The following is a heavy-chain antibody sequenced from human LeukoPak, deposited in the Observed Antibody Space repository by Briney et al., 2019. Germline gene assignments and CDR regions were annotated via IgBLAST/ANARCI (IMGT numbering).Heavy chain of an antibody. CDR1: GGSISSGGYY. CDR3: ARGVQLIGYFDY. J-gene: IGHJ4*02. Sequence: PSETLSLTCTVSGGSISSGGYYWSWIRQYPGKDLEWIGYIYYSGSTYYNPSLKSRVTISVDTSKNQFSLKLSSATAADTAVYYCARGVQLIGYFDYWGQGTLVTVSS. D-gene: IGHD1-1*01. CDR2: IYYSGST. V-gene: IGHV4-31*03.